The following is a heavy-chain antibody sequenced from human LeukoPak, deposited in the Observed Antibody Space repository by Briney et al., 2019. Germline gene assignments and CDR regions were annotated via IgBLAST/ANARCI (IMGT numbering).Heavy chain of an antibody. CDR1: GGSFSRYY. J-gene: IGHJ4*03. CDR3: ARGATISETGYFDF. Sequence: SEILSLTCAVYGGSFSRYYWSWIRQSPGKGLEWIAEIDHRGDTNYNPSVKSRVTISVDTSKNQFSLKVRSLSAADTAVYYCARGATISETGYFDFWGQGTLVTVS. CDR2: IDHRGDT. D-gene: IGHD5-24*01. V-gene: IGHV4-34*01.